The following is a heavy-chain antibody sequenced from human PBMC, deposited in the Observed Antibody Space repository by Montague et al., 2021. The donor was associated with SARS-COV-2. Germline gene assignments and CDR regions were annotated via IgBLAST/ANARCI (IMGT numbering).Heavy chain of an antibody. J-gene: IGHJ4*02. CDR3: ARIPVGSKYYFDF. CDR1: GDSVSSNIAT. V-gene: IGHV6-1*01. CDR2: TYYRSKWYN. Sequence: CAISGDSVSSNIATWNWIRQSPSRGLKWLGGTYYRSKWYNDYAESVKSRITIDPDTSKHQFSLHLNSVTPEDTAVYYCARIPVGSKYYFDFWGQGTLVTVSS. D-gene: IGHD2-2*01.